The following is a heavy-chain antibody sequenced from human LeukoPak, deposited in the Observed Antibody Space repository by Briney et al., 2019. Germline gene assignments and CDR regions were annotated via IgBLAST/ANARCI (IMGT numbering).Heavy chain of an antibody. Sequence: PSETLSLTCTVSGGSISSYYWSWIRQPPGKGLEWIGYIYYSGSTNYNPSLKSRVTISVDTSKNQFSLELSSVTAADTAVYYCARKYYDILTGYYKANWFDPWGQGTLVTVSS. CDR2: IYYSGST. D-gene: IGHD3-9*01. CDR1: GGSISSYY. V-gene: IGHV4-59*01. J-gene: IGHJ5*02. CDR3: ARKYYDILTGYYKANWFDP.